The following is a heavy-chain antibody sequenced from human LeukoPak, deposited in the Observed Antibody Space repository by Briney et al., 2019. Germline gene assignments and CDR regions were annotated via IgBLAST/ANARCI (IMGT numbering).Heavy chain of an antibody. CDR1: GYTFTSYD. CDR2: INPSGGST. J-gene: IGHJ4*02. V-gene: IGHV1-8*01. CDR3: AKARSGSYSTDFDY. D-gene: IGHD1-26*01. Sequence: ASVKVSCKASGYTFTSYDVNWVRQATGQGLEWMGIINPSGGSTSYAQKFQGRVTMTRSTSVSTAYMELSSLRSEDTAVYYCAKARSGSYSTDFDYWGQGTLVTVSS.